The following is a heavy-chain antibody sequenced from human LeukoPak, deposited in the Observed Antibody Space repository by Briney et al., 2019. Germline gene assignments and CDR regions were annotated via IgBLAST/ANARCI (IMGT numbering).Heavy chain of an antibody. D-gene: IGHD3-22*01. Sequence: PGRSLRLSCAASGFTFSSYVMHWVRQAPGKGLEGGAVISYDGSNKYYADAVKGRFTISRDNSKNTLYLQMNSLRAEDTAVYYCARDMGSGYSFDYWGQGTLVTVSS. CDR3: ARDMGSGYSFDY. V-gene: IGHV3-30-3*01. CDR1: GFTFSSYV. J-gene: IGHJ4*02. CDR2: ISYDGSNK.